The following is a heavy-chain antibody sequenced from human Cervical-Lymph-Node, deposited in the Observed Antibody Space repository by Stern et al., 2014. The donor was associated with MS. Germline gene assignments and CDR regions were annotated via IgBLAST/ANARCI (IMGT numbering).Heavy chain of an antibody. Sequence: QVQLVQSGAEVKKPGASVKVSCKVSGYDLIELSMHWVRQAPGKGLEWMGGFDPENGKAISAQKFQGRVTMTEDTSTDTAYMELRSLRSDDTAEYYCATSRPTGFVVVTAPFDYWGQGTLVTVSS. CDR3: ATSRPTGFVVVTAPFDY. D-gene: IGHD2-21*02. CDR1: GYDLIELS. V-gene: IGHV1-24*01. CDR2: FDPENGKA. J-gene: IGHJ4*02.